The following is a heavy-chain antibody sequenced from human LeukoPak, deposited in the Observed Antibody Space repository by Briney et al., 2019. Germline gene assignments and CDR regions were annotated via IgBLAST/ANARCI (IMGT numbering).Heavy chain of an antibody. CDR3: ARDLRSGASYFFDY. D-gene: IGHD2-15*01. V-gene: IGHV3-53*04. J-gene: IGHJ4*02. CDR2: IYSGGST. CDR1: GFTVSSNY. Sequence: GGSLRLSCAASGFTVSSNYMSWVRQAPGKGLEWVSVIYSGGSTYYADSVKGRFTISRHNSKNTLYLQMNSLRAEDTAVYYCARDLRSGASYFFDYWGQGTLVTVSS.